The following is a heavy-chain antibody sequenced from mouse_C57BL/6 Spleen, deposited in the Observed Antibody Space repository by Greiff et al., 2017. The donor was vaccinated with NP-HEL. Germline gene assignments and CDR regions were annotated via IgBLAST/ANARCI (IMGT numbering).Heavy chain of an antibody. CDR3: ARWSAYDGYYFDY. Sequence: QVQLQQSGAELVMPGASVKLSCKASGYTFTSYWMHWVKQRPGQGLEWIGEIDPSASYSNSNQKFKGKSTLTVDKSSSTAYMQLSSLTSEDSAVYYCARWSAYDGYYFDYWGQGTTLTVSS. V-gene: IGHV1-69*01. CDR2: IDPSASYS. D-gene: IGHD2-3*01. J-gene: IGHJ2*01. CDR1: GYTFTSYW.